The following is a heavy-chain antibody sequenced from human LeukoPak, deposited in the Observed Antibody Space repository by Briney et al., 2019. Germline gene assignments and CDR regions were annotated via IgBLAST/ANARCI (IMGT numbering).Heavy chain of an antibody. CDR2: ITSDIGST. CDR3: AKGPYPDAYCAGDCYYSS. J-gene: IGHJ5*02. V-gene: IGHV3-23*01. D-gene: IGHD2-21*02. Sequence: GGSLRLSCAASGFTFTSYAMTWVRQAPGKGLEWLSGITSDIGSTFYADSVTGRFTISKDNSKNTLYPQTDSLSAEDTAVYYCAKGPYPDAYCAGDCYYSSWGQGTLVTVSS. CDR1: GFTFTSYA.